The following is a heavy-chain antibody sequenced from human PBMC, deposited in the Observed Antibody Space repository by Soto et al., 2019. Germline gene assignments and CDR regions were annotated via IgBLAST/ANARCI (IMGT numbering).Heavy chain of an antibody. CDR3: AKDSDREYFQH. Sequence: EVQLLESGGSLVQPGGSLRPSCAASGFTFSSYGMSWVRQAPEKGLEWVSGMSARDGGAYYADSVKGRFTISRDNSENTLYLQMNSLRVEDTAVYYCAKDSDREYFQHWGQGTLVTVSS. V-gene: IGHV3-23*01. J-gene: IGHJ1*01. CDR1: GFTFSSYG. CDR2: MSARDGGA. D-gene: IGHD3-10*01.